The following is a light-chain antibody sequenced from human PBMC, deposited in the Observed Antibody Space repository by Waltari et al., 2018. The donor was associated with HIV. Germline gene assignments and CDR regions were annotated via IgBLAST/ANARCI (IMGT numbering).Light chain of an antibody. CDR1: ILARKY. CDR2: KDN. CDR3: QGIDRSGRKV. J-gene: IGLJ2*01. V-gene: IGLV3-25*03. Sequence: SHELTQPPSVSVSPGQTATISCSGDILARKYAYWFQQKPGQAPVLLIYKDNERPTAITERFSGSSSGATVTLTITGVRAEDEADYYCQGIDRSGRKVFGGGTRLTVL.